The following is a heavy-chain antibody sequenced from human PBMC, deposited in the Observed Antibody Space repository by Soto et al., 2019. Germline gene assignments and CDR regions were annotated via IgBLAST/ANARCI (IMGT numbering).Heavy chain of an antibody. V-gene: IGHV3-21*01. CDR1: GFTFSSYS. CDR2: ISSSSSYI. J-gene: IGHJ4*02. Sequence: GGSLRLSCAASGFTFSSYSMNWVRQAPGKGLEWVSSISSSSSYIYYADSVKGRFTISRDNAKNSLYLQMNSLRAEDTAVYYCARVRRGTAGTPDYWGQGTLVTVSS. D-gene: IGHD6-13*01. CDR3: ARVRRGTAGTPDY.